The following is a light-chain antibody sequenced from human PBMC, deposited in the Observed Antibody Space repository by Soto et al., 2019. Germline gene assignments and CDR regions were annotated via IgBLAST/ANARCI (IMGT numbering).Light chain of an antibody. Sequence: DIQLTQPPSTLSASVGDRVTITCRASQSINGWLAWYQQKPGQAPNLLIYKASTLESGVPSRFSGSGSGTEFTLTVSSLQPDDFATYYCHQDNMYPLTFGGGTKVDIK. CDR1: QSINGW. J-gene: IGKJ4*01. V-gene: IGKV1-5*03. CDR2: KAS. CDR3: HQDNMYPLT.